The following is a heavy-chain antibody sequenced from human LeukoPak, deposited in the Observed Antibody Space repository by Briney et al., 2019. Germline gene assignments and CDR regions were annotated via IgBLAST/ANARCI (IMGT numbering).Heavy chain of an antibody. CDR1: GYTFTSYY. CDR2: INPSGGST. J-gene: IGHJ4*02. CDR3: ASSRSVAGTKFDY. Sequence: GASVKVSCKASGYTFTSYYMHWVRQAPGQGLEWMGIINPSGGSTSYAQKFQGRVTMIRDTSTSTVYMELSSLRSEDTAVYYCASSRSVAGTKFDYWGQGTLVTVSS. V-gene: IGHV1-46*01. D-gene: IGHD6-19*01.